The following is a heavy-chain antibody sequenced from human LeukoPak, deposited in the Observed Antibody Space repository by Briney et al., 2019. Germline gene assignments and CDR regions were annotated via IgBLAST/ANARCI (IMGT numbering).Heavy chain of an antibody. D-gene: IGHD3-10*01. CDR2: ISGSGGST. CDR1: GFTFSSYS. CDR3: AKERYYGSGNYFASYFDY. V-gene: IGHV3-23*01. J-gene: IGHJ4*02. Sequence: PGGSLRLSCAASGFTFSSYSMSWVRQAPGKGLEWVSAISGSGGSTYYADSVKGRFTISRDNSKNTLYLQMNSLRGEDTAVYYCAKERYYGSGNYFASYFDYWGQGTLVTVSS.